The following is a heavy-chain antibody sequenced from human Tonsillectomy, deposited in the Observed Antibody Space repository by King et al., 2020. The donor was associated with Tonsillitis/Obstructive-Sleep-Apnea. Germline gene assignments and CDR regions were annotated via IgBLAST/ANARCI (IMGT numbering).Heavy chain of an antibody. CDR3: ARSQLLYGSGSYSDY. CDR1: GFSLSTSGVG. D-gene: IGHD3-10*01. CDR2: IYWDNKK. V-gene: IGHV2-5*02. Sequence: TLKESGPTLVKPTQTLTLTCTFSGFSLSTSGVGVGWIRQPPGKALDGLALIYWDNKKRYSPTLKSRPTITKDTPKNQVVLTMTNMDPVDTATYYCARSQLLYGSGSYSDYWGHGTLVTVSS. J-gene: IGHJ4*01.